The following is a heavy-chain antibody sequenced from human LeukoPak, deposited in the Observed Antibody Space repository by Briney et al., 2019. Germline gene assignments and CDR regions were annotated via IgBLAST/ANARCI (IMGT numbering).Heavy chain of an antibody. D-gene: IGHD5-18*01. CDR1: GITFSSYG. J-gene: IGHJ4*02. Sequence: GRSLRLSCAASGITFSSYGMHWVRQAPGKGLEWVAVISYDGSNKYYADSVKGRFTISRDNSKNTLYLQMNSLRAEDTAVYYCAKGGYSYGIHFDYWGQGTLVTVSS. V-gene: IGHV3-30*18. CDR3: AKGGYSYGIHFDY. CDR2: ISYDGSNK.